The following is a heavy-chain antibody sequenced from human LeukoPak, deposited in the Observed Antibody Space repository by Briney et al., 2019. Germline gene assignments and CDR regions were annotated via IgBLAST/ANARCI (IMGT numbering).Heavy chain of an antibody. V-gene: IGHV4-59*13. Sequence: KPSGTLSLTCSVSGGSIGSSFWNWIRLSPGKGLEWIGYISYSGRTNYSPSLKSRVTISIGTSKNQLSLTLSSVTAADTALYYCARDRSGTYYTFDVWGQGTMVTVSA. CDR2: ISYSGRT. CDR3: ARDRSGTYYTFDV. J-gene: IGHJ3*01. CDR1: GGSIGSSF. D-gene: IGHD1-26*01.